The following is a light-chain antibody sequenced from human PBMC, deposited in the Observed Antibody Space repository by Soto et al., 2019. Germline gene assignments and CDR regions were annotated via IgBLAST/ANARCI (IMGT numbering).Light chain of an antibody. CDR3: QSYDSSLSGYV. J-gene: IGLJ1*01. Sequence: QSVLTQPPSVSGAPGQRVTISCTGSSSNIGAGYDVQWYQQLPGTAPKLLIYGNSNRPSGVPDRFSGSQSGTSASLAITGLKAEDEADYYCQSYDSSLSGYVFGTGTQVTVL. CDR2: GNS. V-gene: IGLV1-40*01. CDR1: SSNIGAGYD.